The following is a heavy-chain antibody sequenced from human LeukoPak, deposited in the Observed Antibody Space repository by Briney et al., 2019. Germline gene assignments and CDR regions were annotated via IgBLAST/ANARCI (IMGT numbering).Heavy chain of an antibody. CDR2: IYYSGST. J-gene: IGHJ3*02. V-gene: IGHV4-59*12. CDR3: ARDGSTYWGGDCYPDVFDI. D-gene: IGHD2-21*02. Sequence: SETLSLTCTVSGGSMTSYFWSWIRQPPGKGLEWIGYIYYSGSTNYNPSLKSRVTISVDTSKNHFSLKLSSVTAADTALYYCARDGSTYWGGDCYPDVFDIWGQGTMVTVSS. CDR1: GGSMTSYF.